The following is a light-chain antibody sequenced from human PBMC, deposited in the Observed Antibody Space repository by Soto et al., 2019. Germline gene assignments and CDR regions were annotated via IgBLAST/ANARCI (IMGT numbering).Light chain of an antibody. Sequence: IPVSLSPSSLSAYVSDRVTITCRASQGIRDDFGLYQQKPGKAPKLLIYAASTLQSGVPSRFSGSGSGTEFTLTISSLEPEDCAVYYCQQYGQSPKTFGQGTKVDIK. CDR1: QGIRDD. CDR2: AAS. V-gene: IGKV1-17*01. J-gene: IGKJ1*01. CDR3: QQYGQSPKT.